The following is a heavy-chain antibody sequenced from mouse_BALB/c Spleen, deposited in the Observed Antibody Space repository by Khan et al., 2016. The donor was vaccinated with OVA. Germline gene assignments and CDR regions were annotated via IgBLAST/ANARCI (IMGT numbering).Heavy chain of an antibody. J-gene: IGHJ4*01. CDR1: GFTFKNYG. D-gene: IGHD3-1*01. CDR2: INLNTGES. V-gene: IGHV9-3*02. Sequence: QIQLVQSGPELKKPGETVKISCKASGFTFKNYGMNWVKQAPGKGLKWMGWINLNTGESTYAEEFKGRFVFSLETSASTAYLQINNLKNEDTTTSFCARGLGLLFARDYWGQGTSVTVSS. CDR3: ARGLGLLFARDY.